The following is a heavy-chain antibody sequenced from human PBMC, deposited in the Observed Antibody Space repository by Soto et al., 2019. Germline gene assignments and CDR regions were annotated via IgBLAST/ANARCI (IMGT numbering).Heavy chain of an antibody. CDR3: ATDGVEYVVSGLYYFDH. Sequence: EVQLLESGGGLVQPGGSLRLSCAASGFFFSSYAMSWVRQAPGKGLEWVSGIGGSGGYKSYADSVKGRFTTSRANSKNTLYLQMESLGAEATAVYYCATDGVEYVVSGLYYFDHWGQGTLVTVSS. D-gene: IGHD2-8*02. CDR2: IGGSGGYK. CDR1: GFFFSSYA. V-gene: IGHV3-23*01. J-gene: IGHJ4*02.